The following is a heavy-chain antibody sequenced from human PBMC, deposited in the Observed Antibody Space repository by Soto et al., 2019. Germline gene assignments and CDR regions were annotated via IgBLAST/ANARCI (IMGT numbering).Heavy chain of an antibody. Sequence: SETLSLTCTVSGGSISSYYWSWIRQPPGKGLEWIGYIYYSGSTNYNPSLKSRVTISVDTSKNQFSLKLSSVTAADTAVYYCARFGQVDSSGYAWCDPWGQGTLVTVS. CDR3: ARFGQVDSSGYAWCDP. D-gene: IGHD3-22*01. CDR2: IYYSGST. CDR1: GGSISSYY. J-gene: IGHJ5*02. V-gene: IGHV4-59*01.